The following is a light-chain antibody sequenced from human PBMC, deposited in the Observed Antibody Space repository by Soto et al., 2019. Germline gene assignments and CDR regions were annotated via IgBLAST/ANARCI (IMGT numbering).Light chain of an antibody. CDR1: QSVSSF. J-gene: IGKJ5*01. CDR2: DSS. V-gene: IGKV3-11*01. CDR3: QQRSNWPIT. Sequence: ELVLTQSPATLSLSPGERATLSCRASQSVSSFLAWYQQKPGQAPRLLIYDSSNRATGIPARFSGSGSGTDSTPTISSLEPEDFAVYYCQQRSNWPITFGQGTRLEIK.